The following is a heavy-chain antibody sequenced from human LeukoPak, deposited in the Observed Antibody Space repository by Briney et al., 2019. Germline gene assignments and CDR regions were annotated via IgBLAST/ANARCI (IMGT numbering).Heavy chain of an antibody. J-gene: IGHJ6*04. CDR3: ARVRVINFYYYGMDV. CDR2: INHSGST. CDR1: GGSFSGYY. D-gene: IGHD3-16*02. V-gene: IGHV4-34*01. Sequence: SETLSLTCAVYGGSFSGYYWSGLRQPPGKGLEWVGEINHSGSTNYNPSLKRRVTISVATSNNQFSLKLSSVTAADTAVCYRARVRVINFYYYGMDVWGKGTTVTVSS.